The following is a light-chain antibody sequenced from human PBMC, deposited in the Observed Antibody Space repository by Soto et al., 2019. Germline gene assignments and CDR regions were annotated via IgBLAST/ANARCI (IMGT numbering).Light chain of an antibody. Sequence: DVQMTQSPSSVSASVGDRVTLTCRASRVISNSLAWYQQKPGKAPRLLIYAAFNLQGGVPSRFSGSGSGTHFFLTISSLQPADFATYYCQQAYIFPFSFGGGTTVDIK. CDR3: QQAYIFPFS. V-gene: IGKV1-12*02. CDR2: AAF. CDR1: RVISNS. J-gene: IGKJ4*01.